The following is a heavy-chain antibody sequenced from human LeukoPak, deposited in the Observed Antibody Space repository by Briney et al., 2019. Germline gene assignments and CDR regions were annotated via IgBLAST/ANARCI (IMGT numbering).Heavy chain of an antibody. CDR1: GYTFTSYD. V-gene: IGHV1-18*01. D-gene: IGHD6-19*01. CDR2: ISTYNGNT. CDR3: ARERIVAGTGTFDS. J-gene: IGHJ4*02. Sequence: GASVKVSCKASGYTFTSYDINWVRQATGQGLEWMGWISTYNGNTHYVQKFQGRVTLTTDTSTSTAYMELRSLRSDDTAVYYCARERIVAGTGTFDSWGQGTLVTVSS.